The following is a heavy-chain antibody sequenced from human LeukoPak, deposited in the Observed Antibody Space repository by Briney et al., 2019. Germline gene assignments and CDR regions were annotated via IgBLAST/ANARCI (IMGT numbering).Heavy chain of an antibody. J-gene: IGHJ4*02. D-gene: IGHD6-13*01. CDR2: ISAYNGNT. V-gene: IGHV1-18*01. CDR3: AREGASSIAAAGTRFDY. Sequence: ASVTVSCKASGYTFTSYGISWVRQAPGQGLEWMGWISAYNGNTNYAQKLQGRVTMTTDTSTSTAYMELRSLRSDDTAVYYCAREGASSIAAAGTRFDYWGQGTLVTVSS. CDR1: GYTFTSYG.